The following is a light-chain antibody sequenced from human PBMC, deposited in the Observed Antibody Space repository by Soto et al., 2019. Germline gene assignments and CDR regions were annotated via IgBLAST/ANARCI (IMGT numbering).Light chain of an antibody. J-gene: IGKJ2*01. CDR3: HEYDSYSST. CDR1: QSISNY. Sequence: DIQMTQSPSTLAASVGDRVTITCRASQSISNYLAWYRQKPGKAPKVLIYDASSFESGVPLRFSGSGSGTEFTLTISSLQPDDFATYYCHEYDSYSSTFGQGTKLQIK. V-gene: IGKV1-5*01. CDR2: DAS.